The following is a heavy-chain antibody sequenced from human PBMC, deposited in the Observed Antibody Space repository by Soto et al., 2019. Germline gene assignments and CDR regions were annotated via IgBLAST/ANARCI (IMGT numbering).Heavy chain of an antibody. Sequence: QLQLVQSGAEVKKPGASVKVSCKASGYTLTSYGISWVRQAPGQGLEWMGWISGYNGATNYAYKLQCRVTMTTDTSTSTAYMELRSLRPDDTAVYYCATFYSHGWPRGNLDQWGQGTLVTVSS. CDR2: ISGYNGAT. J-gene: IGHJ4*02. CDR3: ATFYSHGWPRGNLDQ. CDR1: GYTLTSYG. D-gene: IGHD6-19*01. V-gene: IGHV1-18*01.